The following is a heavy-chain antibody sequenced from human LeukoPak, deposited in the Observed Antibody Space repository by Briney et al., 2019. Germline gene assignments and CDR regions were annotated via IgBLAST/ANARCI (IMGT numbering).Heavy chain of an antibody. CDR3: ARDFSQYTGY. J-gene: IGHJ4*02. V-gene: IGHV1-2*02. Sequence: ASAKVSCKASGYSFTDYYIHWVRQAPGHGLEWMGWIFPNTGGTKFAQKFQGRFTMTRDTSISTAYMELSSLRSDDTAIYYCARDFSQYTGYWGQGTLVTVSS. CDR1: GYSFTDYY. CDR2: IFPNTGGT. D-gene: IGHD2-2*02.